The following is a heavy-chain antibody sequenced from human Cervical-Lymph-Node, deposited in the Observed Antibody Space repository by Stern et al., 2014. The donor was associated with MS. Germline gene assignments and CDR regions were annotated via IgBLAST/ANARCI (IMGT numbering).Heavy chain of an antibody. V-gene: IGHV3-30*18. D-gene: IGHD3-22*01. J-gene: IGHJ4*02. Sequence: QVQLVQSGGGVVQPGRSLRLSCAASGFTFSSYGMHWVRQSPCKGLEWVALTSFDGSHKYYGDSVKGRFTISRDNSKNTLYLQMNSLRAEDTAVYYCAKKKREDRSVWDILDSWGQGTLVIVSS. CDR1: GFTFSSYG. CDR2: TSFDGSHK. CDR3: AKKKREDRSVWDILDS.